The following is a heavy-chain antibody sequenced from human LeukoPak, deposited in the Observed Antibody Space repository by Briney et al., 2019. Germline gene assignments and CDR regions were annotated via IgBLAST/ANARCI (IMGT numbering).Heavy chain of an antibody. Sequence: NPSETLSLTCTVSGGSIGSGDYYWTWIRQPPGKGLEWIGSIYHSGSTYYNPSLKSRVTISVDTSKNQFSLKLSSVTAADTAVYYCARDFAAARPNDAFDIWGQGTMVTVSS. CDR2: IYHSGST. CDR3: ARDFAAARPNDAFDI. J-gene: IGHJ3*02. D-gene: IGHD6-6*01. V-gene: IGHV4-39*07. CDR1: GGSIGSGDYY.